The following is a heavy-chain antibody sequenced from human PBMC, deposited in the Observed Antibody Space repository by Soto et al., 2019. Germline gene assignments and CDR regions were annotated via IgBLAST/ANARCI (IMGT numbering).Heavy chain of an antibody. V-gene: IGHV1-18*01. J-gene: IGHJ3*02. D-gene: IGHD2-15*01. CDR3: ARGTGGNWAAFDI. Sequence: ASVKVSCKPSGYSFSSYAISWVRQAPGQGLEWMGWISAYNDNTNYVQKLQGRVTMTTDTSTSTAYMELRSLRSDDTAVYYCARGTGGNWAAFDIWGQGTMVTVSS. CDR2: ISAYNDNT. CDR1: GYSFSSYA.